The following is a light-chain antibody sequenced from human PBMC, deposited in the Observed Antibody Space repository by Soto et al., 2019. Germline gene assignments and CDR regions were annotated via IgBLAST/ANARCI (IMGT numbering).Light chain of an antibody. J-gene: IGLJ2*01. CDR2: SNN. CDR3: AAWEDSLNGVV. CDR1: SSNIGTNT. V-gene: IGLV1-44*01. Sequence: QSALTQPPSASGTPGQRVTISCSGSSSNIGTNTVNWYQQLPGTATKLLIYSNNQPPSGVPDRFSGSKSGTSASLAISGLQSEDEADYYCAAWEDSLNGVVFGGGTKLTVL.